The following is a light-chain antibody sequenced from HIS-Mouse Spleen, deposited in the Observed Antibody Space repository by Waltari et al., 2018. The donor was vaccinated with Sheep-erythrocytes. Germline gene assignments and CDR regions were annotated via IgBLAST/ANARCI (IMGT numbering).Light chain of an antibody. Sequence: DIVMTQSPLSLPVTPGEPASISCRSSQSLLHSNGYNYLDWYLQKPGQSPQLLIYLGSTRASGVPDRFSGSGSGTDFTLTISCLQSEDFATYYCQQYYSYLTFGPGTKVDIK. CDR3: QQYYSYLT. CDR1: QSLLHSNGYNY. J-gene: IGKJ3*01. CDR2: LGS. V-gene: IGKV2-28*01.